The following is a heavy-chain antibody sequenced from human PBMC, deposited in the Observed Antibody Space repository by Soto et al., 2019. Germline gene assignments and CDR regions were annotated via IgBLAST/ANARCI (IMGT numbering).Heavy chain of an antibody. Sequence: QVQLVQSGAEVKKPGSSVKVSCKASGGTFSSYAISWVRQAPGQGLEWMGGIIPIFGTANYAQKFQGRVTITADKSTSTAFMELSSLRSEDTAVYYCARSLFRVHQEAVDGTDYYYYGMDVWGQGTTVTVSS. D-gene: IGHD6-19*01. CDR1: GGTFSSYA. CDR2: IIPIFGTA. J-gene: IGHJ6*02. CDR3: ARSLFRVHQEAVDGTDYYYYGMDV. V-gene: IGHV1-69*06.